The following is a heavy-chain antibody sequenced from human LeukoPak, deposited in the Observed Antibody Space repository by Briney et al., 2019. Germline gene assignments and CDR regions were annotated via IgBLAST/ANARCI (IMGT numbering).Heavy chain of an antibody. CDR2: ISGSGGST. V-gene: IGHV3-23*01. D-gene: IGHD3-16*02. Sequence: GGTLRLSCAASGFTFSSYGMSWVRQAPGKGLEWVSAISGSGGSTYYADSVKGRFTISRDNSKNTLYLQMNSLRAEDTAVYYCAKPLVLGELSTPSGYRGQGTLVTVSS. CDR1: GFTFSSYG. J-gene: IGHJ4*02. CDR3: AKPLVLGELSTPSGY.